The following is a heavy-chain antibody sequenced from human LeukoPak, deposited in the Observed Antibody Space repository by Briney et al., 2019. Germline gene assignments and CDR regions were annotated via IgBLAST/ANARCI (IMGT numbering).Heavy chain of an antibody. CDR1: GGTFRTYS. CDR2: IIPIFGTP. Sequence: VASVKVSCKASGGTFRTYSVTWVRQAPGQGLEWMGGIIPIFGTPNYAQKFRGRVKVTTDDATGTAYMELSSLMSEDTAIYYCARVDRYHFYLDVWGKGTPVTVSS. V-gene: IGHV1-69*05. J-gene: IGHJ6*03. CDR3: ARVDRYHFYLDV.